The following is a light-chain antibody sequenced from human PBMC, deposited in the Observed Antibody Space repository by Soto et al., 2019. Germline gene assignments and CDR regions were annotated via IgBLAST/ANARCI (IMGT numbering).Light chain of an antibody. Sequence: EIVLTQSPGTLSLSPGERATLSCRASQSVARNLLAWFQQRPGQPPRLLIYDATGRATGIPDRFSGSGSATDFTLTINRLEPEDFAVYYCHQYANSPLTFGQGPNLEIK. CDR2: DAT. V-gene: IGKV3-20*01. CDR1: QSVARNL. CDR3: HQYANSPLT. J-gene: IGKJ2*01.